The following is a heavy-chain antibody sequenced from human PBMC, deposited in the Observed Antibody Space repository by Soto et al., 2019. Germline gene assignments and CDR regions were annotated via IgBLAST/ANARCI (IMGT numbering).Heavy chain of an antibody. CDR2: MYYSGCP. Sequence: LSLTCTVSGGSISSGGYYWSLSRQHPGKGLEWIGCMYYSGCPFYNPSLKSRVTISVYTSKNEFSLRLKSVRAAEKALYYWPGDKEGRFTDKWGHGPLATVSS. J-gene: IGHJ4*01. V-gene: IGHV4-31*03. CDR1: GGSISSGGYY. CDR3: PGDKEGRFTDK.